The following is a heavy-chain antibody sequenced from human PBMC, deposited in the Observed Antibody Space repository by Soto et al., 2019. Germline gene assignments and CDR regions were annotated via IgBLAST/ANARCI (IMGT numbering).Heavy chain of an antibody. J-gene: IGHJ4*02. V-gene: IGHV3-23*01. CDR1: GLAFFSYA. D-gene: IGHD1-26*01. CDR2: ISGSGDTT. CDR3: AKDYRGPSISPVDDGYLDY. Sequence: GSLRLSCAASGLAFFSYAISCVRHSPGKGREWVSAISGSGDTTYYADSVKGRFTISRDNSKNTMYLQMNSLRVEDTAVYYCAKDYRGPSISPVDDGYLDYWGQGTLVTV.